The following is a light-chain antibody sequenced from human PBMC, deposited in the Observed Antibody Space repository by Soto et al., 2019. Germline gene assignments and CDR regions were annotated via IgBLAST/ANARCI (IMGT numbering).Light chain of an antibody. J-gene: IGLJ1*01. CDR2: DVS. V-gene: IGLV2-14*01. CDR1: SSDVGGYNY. CDR3: NSYTSSSTPYV. Sequence: QSVLTQPASVSGSPGQSITISCTGTSSDVGGYNYVSWYQQHPGKAPKLMIYDVSSRPSGVSNRFSGPKSGNTASLTISGLQAEDEADYYCNSYTSSSTPYVFGTGTKVTVL.